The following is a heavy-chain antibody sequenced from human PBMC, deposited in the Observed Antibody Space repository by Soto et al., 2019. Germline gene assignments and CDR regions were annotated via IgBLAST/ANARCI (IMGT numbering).Heavy chain of an antibody. V-gene: IGHV1-69*08. D-gene: IGHD1-26*01. CDR1: GGTFSSYT. CDR3: AREGSGATTFDY. J-gene: IGHJ4*02. CDR2: IIPILGIA. Sequence: QVQLVQSGAEVKKPGSSVKVSCKASGGTFSSYTISWVRQAPGQGLEWMGRIIPILGIANYAQKFQGRVTITADKSTSTAYMELSSLRSEDTAVYYCAREGSGATTFDYWGQGTLVTVSS.